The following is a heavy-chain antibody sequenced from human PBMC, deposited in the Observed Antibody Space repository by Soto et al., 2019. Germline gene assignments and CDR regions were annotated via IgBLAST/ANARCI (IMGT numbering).Heavy chain of an antibody. CDR1: GGPIDSGLYY. Sequence: QVQLQESGTGVVKPSQTLSLTGTVSGGPIDSGLYYWTWIRHHPGKGLQSIGYIYSRGNTYNKPSLNSLISIVADTSKNQFSLKLTSVTAAETAVYFCARALSGSYFVLENWGQVAMVTVSS. CDR3: ARALSGSYFVLEN. CDR2: IYSRGNT. D-gene: IGHD3-10*01. V-gene: IGHV4-31*01. J-gene: IGHJ4*02.